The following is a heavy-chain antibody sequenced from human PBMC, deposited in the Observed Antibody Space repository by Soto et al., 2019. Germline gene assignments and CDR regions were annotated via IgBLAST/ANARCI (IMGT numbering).Heavy chain of an antibody. CDR2: VNPNTGDT. V-gene: IGHV1-8*01. CDR3: ARAPRRAAIAVLDH. J-gene: IGHJ4*02. CDR1: GYSFTSYD. D-gene: IGHD6-19*01. Sequence: QVQLVQSGTEVKTSGASVKVSCKASGYSFTSYDINWLRQATGQGPEWMGWVNPNTGDTGLAQRFPARVALSSDTSINTAYVEVSSLRPDDTAIYFCARAPRRAAIAVLDHWGQGTLVAVSS.